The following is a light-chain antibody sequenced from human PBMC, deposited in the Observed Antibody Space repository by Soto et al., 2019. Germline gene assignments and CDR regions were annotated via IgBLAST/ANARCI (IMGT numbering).Light chain of an antibody. CDR1: RSIANY. CDR2: DAS. J-gene: IGKJ2*01. CDR3: QPRGYWYT. Sequence: EIVLTQSPATLSLSPGERATLSCRASRSIANYLAWYQQKPGQPPRLLIYDASNRATDIPVRFSGSGSGTDFTFTISSLEPEDFAVYYCQPRGYWYTFGQGTKLEIK. V-gene: IGKV3-11*01.